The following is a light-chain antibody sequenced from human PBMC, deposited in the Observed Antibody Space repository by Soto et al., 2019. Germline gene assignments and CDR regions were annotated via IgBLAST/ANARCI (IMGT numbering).Light chain of an antibody. J-gene: IGKJ1*01. Sequence: DIQMTQSPSTLSASVGDRVTITCRASESIDSWLAWHQQKPGRAPKLLISKASSLESGVPSRFSGSGSGTKFTLTISSLQPDDFATYYCQQYNSYWWTFGQGTKVDIK. CDR1: ESIDSW. V-gene: IGKV1-5*03. CDR2: KAS. CDR3: QQYNSYWWT.